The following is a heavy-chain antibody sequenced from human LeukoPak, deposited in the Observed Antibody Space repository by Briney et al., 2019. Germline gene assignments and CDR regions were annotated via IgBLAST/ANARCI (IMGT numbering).Heavy chain of an antibody. J-gene: IGHJ4*02. Sequence: ASVTVSFTASGYTFTVYYMHWVRQAPGPGREWMGWINPNSGGTNYAQKFQGRVTMTRDTSISTAYMERSRLRSDDTAVYYCGRDRLGGFTCDYWGQGTLVTVSS. CDR1: GYTFTVYY. V-gene: IGHV1-2*02. D-gene: IGHD3-16*01. CDR3: GRDRLGGFTCDY. CDR2: INPNSGGT.